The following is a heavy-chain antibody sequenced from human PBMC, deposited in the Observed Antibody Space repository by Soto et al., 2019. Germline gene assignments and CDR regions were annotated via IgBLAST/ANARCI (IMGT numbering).Heavy chain of an antibody. CDR2: INQDGSDK. J-gene: IGHJ6*02. V-gene: IGHV3-7*05. Sequence: EVHPVESGGGLVQPGGSLRLSCAVSGLTLSRYWMSWVRQAPGKGLEWVANINQDGSDKNYLDSVKGRFTVSRDNAKNSLYLQMNGLRVEGTAVYFCARGHYGMEDWGQGTTVTVSS. CDR1: GLTLSRYW. CDR3: ARGHYGMED.